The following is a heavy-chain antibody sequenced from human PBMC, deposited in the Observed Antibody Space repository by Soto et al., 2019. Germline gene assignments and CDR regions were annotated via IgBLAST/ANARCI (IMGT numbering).Heavy chain of an antibody. D-gene: IGHD5-12*01. CDR2: IVPIVDTS. CDR3: VRVVAIPGYPDN. V-gene: IGHV1-69*01. CDR1: GGRNSRYP. J-gene: IGHJ4*02. Sequence: GNVYWKTSGGRNSRYPISCVRQAPGKGLEWMGGIVPIVDTSTYAQKFQGRVTITADESTSTVYMELSSLRSDDTSVYYCVRVVAIPGYPDNWVQGTLVTVSS.